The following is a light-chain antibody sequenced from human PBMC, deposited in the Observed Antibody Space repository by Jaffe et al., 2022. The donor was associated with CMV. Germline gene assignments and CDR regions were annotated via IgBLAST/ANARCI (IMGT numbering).Light chain of an antibody. CDR3: QQYNNWPPLT. J-gene: IGKJ4*01. Sequence: EVVMTQSPATLSVSPGERVTLSCRASQSISSNLAWYQQKPGQAPRLLMYGASTRATGIPARFSGSGSGTEFTLTISSLQSEDSAVYYCQQYNNWPPLTFGGGTNVEIK. CDR2: GAS. CDR1: QSISSN. V-gene: IGKV3-15*01.